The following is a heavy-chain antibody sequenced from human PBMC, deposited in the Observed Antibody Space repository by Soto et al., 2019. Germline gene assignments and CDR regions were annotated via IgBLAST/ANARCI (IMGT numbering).Heavy chain of an antibody. Sequence: SETLSLTCSVSGGFVSSSSYSWGWIRQSPGKGLEWIGTIYSSENTYYNPSLLSRVTISVDTSMNQISLKLSSVTAADTAFYYCARLGGYYQSLDTWGQGTLVTVSS. CDR1: GGFVSSSSYS. J-gene: IGHJ5*02. CDR3: ARLGGYYQSLDT. D-gene: IGHD3-22*01. CDR2: IYSSENT. V-gene: IGHV4-39*01.